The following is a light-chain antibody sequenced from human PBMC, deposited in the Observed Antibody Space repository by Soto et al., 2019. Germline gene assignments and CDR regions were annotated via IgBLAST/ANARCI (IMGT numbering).Light chain of an antibody. Sequence: DIQMTQSPSTLSASVGDRVTITCRASQSISGSLAWYQQKPGKAPKLLIFEASNLKSGVPSRFSGSGSGTEYTLTISRLQPVDSASYYCQQYNGYWTFGQGTRVEIK. V-gene: IGKV1-5*03. CDR1: QSISGS. CDR3: QQYNGYWT. J-gene: IGKJ1*01. CDR2: EAS.